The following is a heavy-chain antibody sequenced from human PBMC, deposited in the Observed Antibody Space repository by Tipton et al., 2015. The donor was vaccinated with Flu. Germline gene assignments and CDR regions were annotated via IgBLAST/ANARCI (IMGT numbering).Heavy chain of an antibody. V-gene: IGHV4-4*07. J-gene: IGHJ4*02. Sequence: TLSLTCTVSGASLSGYYWSWIRQPAGKGLEWIGRFYTGGSSYYNPSLKSRVTMSVETSKNQFSLKLDSMTAADTAVYFCARDGYSGYDFGYYFDSWGQGSLVTVST. CDR1: GASLSGYY. D-gene: IGHD5-12*01. CDR2: FYTGGSS. CDR3: ARDGYSGYDFGYYFDS.